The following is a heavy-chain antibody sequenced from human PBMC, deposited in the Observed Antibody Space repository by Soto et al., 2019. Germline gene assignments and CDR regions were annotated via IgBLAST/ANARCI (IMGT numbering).Heavy chain of an antibody. CDR3: AKDSGAVAATSLDQ. D-gene: IGHD1-26*01. V-gene: IGHV3-9*01. CDR1: GLKFHDYV. Sequence: GGSLRLSCAASGLKFHDYVIHWVRQAPGKGLEWVSGISWNSEKIDYVDSVKGRFTISRDNARNSLYLQMNSLRAEDTAWYYCAKDSGAVAATSLDQWGQGTLVTVSS. CDR2: ISWNSEKI. J-gene: IGHJ4*02.